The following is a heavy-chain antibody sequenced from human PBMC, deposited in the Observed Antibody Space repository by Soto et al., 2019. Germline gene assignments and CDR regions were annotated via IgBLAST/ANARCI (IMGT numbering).Heavy chain of an antibody. D-gene: IGHD6-6*01. CDR3: ARDRGSSSFQYYFDY. Sequence: ASVKVSCKASGGTFSSYAISWVRQAPGQGLEWMGGIIPIFGTANYAQKFQGRVTITADESTSTAYMELSSLRSEDTAVYYCARDRGSSSFQYYFDYWGQGTLVTVSS. J-gene: IGHJ4*02. CDR1: GGTFSSYA. CDR2: IIPIFGTA. V-gene: IGHV1-69*13.